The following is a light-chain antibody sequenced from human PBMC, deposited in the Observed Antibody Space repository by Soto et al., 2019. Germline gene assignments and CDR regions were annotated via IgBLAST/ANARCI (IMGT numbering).Light chain of an antibody. V-gene: IGKV1-5*01. Sequence: DIPMTQSPPTLPAFVGDTVTITCRASQSVSSWLAWYQQKPGTAPNLLIYDASSLASGVPSRFSGSGSGTKFTLNIRGLQPDDFQTYYCQQYISFPKTFGQVKKVEMK. CDR3: QQYISFPKT. J-gene: IGKJ1*01. CDR2: DAS. CDR1: QSVSSW.